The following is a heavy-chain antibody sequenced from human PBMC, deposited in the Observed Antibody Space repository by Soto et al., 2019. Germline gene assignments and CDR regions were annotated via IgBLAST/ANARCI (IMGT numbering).Heavy chain of an antibody. D-gene: IGHD2-2*01. Sequence: GGSLRLSCAVSGFYFTNYGMNWVRQPPGQGLEWVSSVTKRGSTYYSDSAEGRFSISSDDAKNSVLLLMNSLRAEDAAAYYCAREDSIIIPPVSDLGGQGTLVTVFS. CDR1: GFYFTNYG. CDR2: VTKRGST. J-gene: IGHJ4*02. V-gene: IGHV3-21*01. CDR3: AREDSIIIPPVSDL.